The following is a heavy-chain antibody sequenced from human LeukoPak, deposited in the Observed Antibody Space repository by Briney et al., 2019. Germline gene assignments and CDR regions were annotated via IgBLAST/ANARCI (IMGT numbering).Heavy chain of an antibody. Sequence: ASVKVSCKASGYTFTSYDINWVRQATGQGLEWMGWMNPNSGNTGYAQKFQGRVTMTRNTSISTAYMELSSLRSEDTAVYYCATRRGLPWDPFGPWGQGTLVAVSS. D-gene: IGHD3-10*01. CDR2: MNPNSGNT. CDR3: ATRRGLPWDPFGP. CDR1: GYTFTSYD. J-gene: IGHJ5*02. V-gene: IGHV1-8*01.